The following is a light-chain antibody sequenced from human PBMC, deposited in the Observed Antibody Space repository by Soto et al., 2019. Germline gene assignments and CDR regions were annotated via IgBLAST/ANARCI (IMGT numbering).Light chain of an antibody. CDR3: QQRSPLFI. CDR2: DAS. Sequence: EIVLTQSPATLSLSPGERATLSCSASQSVSSYLAWYQQQPGQAPRLLIYDASNRATGIPARFSGSGYGTDFTLTSSSLEPADFEVYYCQQRSPLFILGHGTNVDIK. CDR1: QSVSSY. J-gene: IGKJ3*01. V-gene: IGKV3-11*01.